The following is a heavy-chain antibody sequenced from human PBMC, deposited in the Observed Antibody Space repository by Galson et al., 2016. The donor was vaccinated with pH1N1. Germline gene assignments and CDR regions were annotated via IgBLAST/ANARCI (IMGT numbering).Heavy chain of an antibody. CDR3: ARDVAPPGHYAMDV. CDR1: GYTFTFTGYF. J-gene: IGHJ6*02. V-gene: IGHV1-2*02. CDR2: INPYSGDT. Sequence: SVKVSCKASGYTFTFTGYFIHWVRQAPGQGLEFEWMGWINPYSGDTDFAQNFQGRVTMTRDTSIGTAYMEVSRLTSDDTAIYYCARDVAPPGHYAMDVWGQGTTVTVSS.